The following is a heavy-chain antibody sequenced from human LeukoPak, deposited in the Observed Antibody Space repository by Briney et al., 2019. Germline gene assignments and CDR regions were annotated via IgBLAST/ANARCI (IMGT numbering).Heavy chain of an antibody. J-gene: IGHJ5*02. CDR2: IYYSGST. V-gene: IGHV4-30-4*01. CDR3: ASVIADYGGEWFDP. CDR1: GSSISSGDYY. Sequence: SQTLSLTCTVSGSSISSGDYYWSWIRQPPGKGLEWIGYIYYSGSTYYNPSLKSRVTISVDTSKNQFSLKLSSVTAADTAVYYCASVIADYGGEWFDPWGQGTLVTVSS. D-gene: IGHD4/OR15-4a*01.